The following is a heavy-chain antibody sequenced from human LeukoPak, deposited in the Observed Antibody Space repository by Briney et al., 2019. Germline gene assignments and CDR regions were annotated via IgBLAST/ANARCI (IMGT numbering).Heavy chain of an antibody. CDR2: ISSNGGST. D-gene: IGHD3-22*01. Sequence: PAGSLRLSCAPSGFTFCSYAMHWVRRVPGEGLEYVSAISSNGGSTYYANSVKGRFTISRDNSKNTLYLQMGSLRAEDMAVYYCARGAYYYDSSSYLFWGQGTLVTVSS. V-gene: IGHV3-64*01. J-gene: IGHJ4*02. CDR1: GFTFCSYA. CDR3: ARGAYYYDSSSYLF.